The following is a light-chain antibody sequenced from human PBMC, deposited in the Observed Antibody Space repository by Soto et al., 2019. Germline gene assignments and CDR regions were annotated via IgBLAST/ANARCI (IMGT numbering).Light chain of an antibody. Sequence: SYELTQPPSVSVAPGQTATVTCGGDNIGTKGVHWYQQKPGQAPVVVVYDDADRPSGIPERFSGYSSGNTATLTITRVEAGDEADYYCQVWDRTATVVFGGGTKLTVL. CDR3: QVWDRTATVV. CDR1: NIGTKG. J-gene: IGLJ2*01. V-gene: IGLV3-21*02. CDR2: DDA.